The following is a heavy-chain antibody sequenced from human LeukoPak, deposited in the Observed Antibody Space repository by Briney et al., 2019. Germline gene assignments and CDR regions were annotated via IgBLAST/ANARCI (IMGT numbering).Heavy chain of an antibody. D-gene: IGHD5-18*01. CDR3: TRRGYSYGSPDY. J-gene: IGHJ4*02. Sequence: GGSLRLSCAASGFTFSGSAMHWVRQASGKGLEWVGRIRSKANNYATAYAASVKGRFTISRDDSKNTAYLQMNSLKTEDTAVYYCTRRGYSYGSPDYWGQGTLVTVSS. CDR1: GFTFSGSA. CDR2: IRSKANNYAT. V-gene: IGHV3-73*01.